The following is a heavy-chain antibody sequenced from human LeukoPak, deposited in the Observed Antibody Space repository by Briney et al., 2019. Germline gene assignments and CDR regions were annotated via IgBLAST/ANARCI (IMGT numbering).Heavy chain of an antibody. J-gene: IGHJ5*02. Sequence: GASVKVSCKASGYTFTGYYMHWVRQAPGQGLEWMGWINPNSGGTNYAQKFQGRVTMTRDTSISTAYMELSRLRSDDTAVYYCARGASYYDSSGYYNNCFDPWGQGTLVTVSS. CDR2: INPNSGGT. CDR1: GYTFTGYY. V-gene: IGHV1-2*02. CDR3: ARGASYYDSSGYYNNCFDP. D-gene: IGHD3-22*01.